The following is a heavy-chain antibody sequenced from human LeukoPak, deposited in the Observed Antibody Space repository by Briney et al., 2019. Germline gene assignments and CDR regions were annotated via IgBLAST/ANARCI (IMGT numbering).Heavy chain of an antibody. D-gene: IGHD6-13*01. J-gene: IGHJ4*02. CDR3: ASTGYSSSWYFGGYYFDY. Sequence: GGSLTLTCAASGYTVSSNYMSWVRQAPGRGLEWVSVIYSGDSTYYEDSVKGRFTISRDNSKNTLYLQMNSLRAEDTAVYYCASTGYSSSWYFGGYYFDYWGQGTLVTVSS. CDR2: IYSGDST. V-gene: IGHV3-53*01. CDR1: GYTVSSNY.